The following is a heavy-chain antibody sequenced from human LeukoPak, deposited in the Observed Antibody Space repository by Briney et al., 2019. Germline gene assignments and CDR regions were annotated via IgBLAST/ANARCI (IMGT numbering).Heavy chain of an antibody. Sequence: ASVKVSCTASGYTFTSYGISWVRQAPGQGLEWMGWISAYNGNTNYAQKLQGRVTMTTDTSTSTAYMELRSLRSEDTAVYYCARPYSSSSYYYGMDVWGQGTTVTVSS. V-gene: IGHV1-18*01. D-gene: IGHD6-6*01. J-gene: IGHJ6*02. CDR1: GYTFTSYG. CDR3: ARPYSSSSYYYGMDV. CDR2: ISAYNGNT.